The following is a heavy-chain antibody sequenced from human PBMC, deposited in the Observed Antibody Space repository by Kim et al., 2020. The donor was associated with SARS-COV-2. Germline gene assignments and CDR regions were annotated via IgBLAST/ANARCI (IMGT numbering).Heavy chain of an antibody. J-gene: IGHJ4*02. CDR2: ISGSGGST. CDR3: AKDKRGYYGSGSSHY. Sequence: GGSLRLSCAASGFTFSSYAMSWVRQAPGKGLEWVSAISGSGGSTYYADSVKGRFTISRDNSKNTLYLQMNSLRAEDTAVYYCAKDKRGYYGSGSSHYWGQGTLVTVSS. CDR1: GFTFSSYA. V-gene: IGHV3-23*01. D-gene: IGHD3-10*01.